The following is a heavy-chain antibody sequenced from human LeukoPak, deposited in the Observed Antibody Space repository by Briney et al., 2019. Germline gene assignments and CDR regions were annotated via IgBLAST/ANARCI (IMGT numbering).Heavy chain of an antibody. D-gene: IGHD6-19*01. Sequence: PGGSLRLSCAASGFTFSSYGMHWVRQAPGKGLEWVAFIRYDGSNKYYADSVKGRFTISRDNSKNTLYLHVNSLRPEDTAVYYCARGYSSGWHDYFDYWGQGTLVTVSS. J-gene: IGHJ4*02. CDR1: GFTFSSYG. CDR2: IRYDGSNK. CDR3: ARGYSSGWHDYFDY. V-gene: IGHV3-30*02.